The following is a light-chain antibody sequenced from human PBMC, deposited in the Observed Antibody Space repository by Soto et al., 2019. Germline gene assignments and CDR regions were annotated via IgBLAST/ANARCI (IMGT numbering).Light chain of an antibody. V-gene: IGLV2-23*01. CDR3: CSYSHSSPNGV. J-gene: IGLJ3*02. CDR1: SSDIGSYNL. Sequence: QSALTQPASVSGSPGQSIAISCTGTSSDIGSYNLVSWYQQHPGKAPKLMIYEGSKRPSGVSNRFSGSKSGNTASLTISGLQAEDEADYYCCSYSHSSPNGVFGGGTKLTVL. CDR2: EGS.